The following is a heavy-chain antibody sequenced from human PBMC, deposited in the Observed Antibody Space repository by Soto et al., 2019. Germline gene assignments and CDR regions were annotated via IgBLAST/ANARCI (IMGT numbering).Heavy chain of an antibody. Sequence: QVQLVQSGAEVKKPGSSVKVSCTASGGTFKSYTINWVRQAPGQGLEWVGRVNPIVGMSNSAQKFQGRVTITADKSTSKAYMDLTSLKSEDTAVYYCATSYGSGSAHFDYWGQGTLVTVSS. V-gene: IGHV1-69*02. CDR1: GGTFKSYT. CDR3: ATSYGSGSAHFDY. D-gene: IGHD3-10*01. J-gene: IGHJ4*02. CDR2: VNPIVGMS.